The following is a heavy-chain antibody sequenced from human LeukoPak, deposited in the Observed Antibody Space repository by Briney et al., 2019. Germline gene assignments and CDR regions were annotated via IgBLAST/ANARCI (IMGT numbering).Heavy chain of an antibody. V-gene: IGHV3-23*01. J-gene: IGHJ4*02. CDR2: IGGRDSGT. CDR1: GFIFSNYA. Sequence: PGASLRLSCAASGFIFSNYAMSWVRQAPGKGLVWVSAIGGRDSGTYYADSVRGRFTVSRDDPKNTLYLQMNTLRAEDTAVYYCAKWGDYDILTGYYDSDYWGQGTLVTVSS. CDR3: AKWGDYDILTGYYDSDY. D-gene: IGHD3-9*01.